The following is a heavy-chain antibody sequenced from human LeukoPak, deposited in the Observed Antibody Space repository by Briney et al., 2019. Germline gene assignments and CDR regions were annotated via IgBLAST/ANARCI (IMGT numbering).Heavy chain of an antibody. J-gene: IGHJ3*02. V-gene: IGHV4-4*02. D-gene: IGHD3-22*01. Sequence: PSETLSLTCAVSGGSISSSNWWSWVRQPPGKGLEWIGEIYHSGSTNYNPSLKSRVTISVDKSKNQFSLKLSSATAADTAVYYCARDRGEVTMIVAGDLYAFDIWGQGTMVTVSS. CDR1: GGSISSSNW. CDR3: ARDRGEVTMIVAGDLYAFDI. CDR2: IYHSGST.